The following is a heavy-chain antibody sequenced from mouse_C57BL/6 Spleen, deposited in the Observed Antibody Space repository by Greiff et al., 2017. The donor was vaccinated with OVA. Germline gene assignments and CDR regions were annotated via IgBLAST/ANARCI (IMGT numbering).Heavy chain of an antibody. J-gene: IGHJ4*01. CDR3: ARRAYYSNYSYYYAMDY. CDR1: GFTFTDYY. D-gene: IGHD2-5*01. V-gene: IGHV7-3*01. CDR2: IRNKANGYTT. Sequence: DVMLVESGGGLVQPGGSLSLSCAASGFTFTDYYMSWVRQPPGKALEWLGFIRNKANGYTTEYSASVKGRFTIYRDNSQSSLYLQMNALRAEDSATYYCARRAYYSNYSYYYAMDYWGQGTSVTVSS.